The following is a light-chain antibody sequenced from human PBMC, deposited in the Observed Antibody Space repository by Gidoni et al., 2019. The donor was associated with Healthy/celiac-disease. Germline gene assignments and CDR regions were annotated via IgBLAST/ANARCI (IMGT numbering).Light chain of an antibody. V-gene: IGKV4-1*01. CDR1: SSNSKNY. J-gene: IGKJ3*01. CDR3: QQYYSTPCT. Sequence: DIVMTQSADSLAVSLGGRATINSSNSKNYLDWYQQKPGQPPNLPIHWASNREAGVPDRFRGSGSGKDFTLAISSLQAEDVAVYFLQQYYSTPCTFGPGTKVDIK. CDR2: WAS.